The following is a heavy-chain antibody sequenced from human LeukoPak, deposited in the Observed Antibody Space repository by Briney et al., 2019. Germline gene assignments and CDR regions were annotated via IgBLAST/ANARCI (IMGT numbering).Heavy chain of an antibody. CDR1: GYTFTSYD. Sequence: VASVKVSCKASGYTFTSYDINWVRQATGQGLEWMGWMNPSSGNTGYARKFQGRVTMTRNTSISTAYMELSSLRSEDTAVYYCARFGPIAAAGYYYYYMDVWGKGTTVTISS. D-gene: IGHD6-13*01. V-gene: IGHV1-8*01. J-gene: IGHJ6*03. CDR3: ARFGPIAAAGYYYYYMDV. CDR2: MNPSSGNT.